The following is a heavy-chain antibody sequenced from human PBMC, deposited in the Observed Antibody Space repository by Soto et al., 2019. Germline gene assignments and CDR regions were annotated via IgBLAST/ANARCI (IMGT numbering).Heavy chain of an antibody. J-gene: IGHJ5*02. Sequence: EMQLLESGGGLVQPGGSLRLSCVVSGFAFSTYGVTWVRQAPGKGLEWVCGVSGGSGVTHYTDSVKGRFTISGDDSKNTVYLQMHSLRGEDTAVYYCTRWHGYGDLWGQGTLVTVSS. CDR2: VSGGSGVT. CDR1: GFAFSTYG. D-gene: IGHD4-17*01. CDR3: TRWHGYGDL. V-gene: IGHV3-23*01.